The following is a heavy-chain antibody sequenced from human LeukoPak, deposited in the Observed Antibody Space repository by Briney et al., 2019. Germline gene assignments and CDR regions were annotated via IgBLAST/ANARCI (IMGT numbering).Heavy chain of an antibody. J-gene: IGHJ2*01. V-gene: IGHV4-38-2*02. Sequence: SETLSLTCTVSGYSISSGYYWGRIRQPPGKVLGWIGIIYHSGSTYYNPSLKRRVTISVDSSKNQFYLKLSSVTAADTAVYYCARDRAGGSYYSYWYFDLWGRGTLVTVSS. CDR3: ARDRAGGSYYSYWYFDL. CDR1: GYSISSGYY. D-gene: IGHD1-26*01. CDR2: IYHSGST.